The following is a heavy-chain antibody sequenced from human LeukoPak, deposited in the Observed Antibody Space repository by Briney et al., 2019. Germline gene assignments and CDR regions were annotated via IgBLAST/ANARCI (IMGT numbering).Heavy chain of an antibody. CDR2: IYTSGST. D-gene: IGHD4-17*01. CDR3: ASPKYDYGDYEEDY. V-gene: IGHV4-61*02. CDR1: DGSISSGSYY. Sequence: SETLSLTCTVSDGSISSGSYYWSWIRQPAGKGLEWIGRIYTSGSTNYNPSLKSRATISVDTSKNQFSLKLSSVTAADTAVYYCASPKYDYGDYEEDYWGQGTLVTVSS. J-gene: IGHJ4*02.